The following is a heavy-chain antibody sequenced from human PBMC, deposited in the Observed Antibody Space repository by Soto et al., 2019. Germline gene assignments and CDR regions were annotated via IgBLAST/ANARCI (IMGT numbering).Heavy chain of an antibody. CDR3: AKDRMEYNSVWDPFDI. V-gene: IGHV3-23*01. CDR2: IGGGDET. D-gene: IGHD1-20*01. Sequence: VGSLRLSCATSGFTFNIYAMSWVRQAPGKGLEWVSSIGGGDETYYADSVKGRFTISRDDSKNMVFLQLTSLRAEDTAMYYCAKDRMEYNSVWDPFDIWGQGTMVTVSS. J-gene: IGHJ3*02. CDR1: GFTFNIYA.